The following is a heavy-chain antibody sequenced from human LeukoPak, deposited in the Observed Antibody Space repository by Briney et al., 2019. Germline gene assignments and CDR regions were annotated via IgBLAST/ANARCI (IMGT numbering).Heavy chain of an antibody. V-gene: IGHV3-48*01. CDR1: GFTFSNYN. J-gene: IGHJ4*02. D-gene: IGHD3-3*01. Sequence: PGGSLRLSCAASGFTFSNYNMNWVRQAPGKGLEWVSYISSSSTTIHYADSVRGRFTISRDNARNSLYLQMNSLRAEDTAVYYCARDFLEDVYWGQGTLVTVS. CDR3: ARDFLEDVY. CDR2: ISSSSTTI.